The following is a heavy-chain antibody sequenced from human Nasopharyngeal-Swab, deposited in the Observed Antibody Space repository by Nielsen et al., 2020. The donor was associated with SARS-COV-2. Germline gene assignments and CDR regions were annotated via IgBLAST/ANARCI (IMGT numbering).Heavy chain of an antibody. D-gene: IGHD4-17*01. J-gene: IGHJ4*02. CDR3: ARMTTVTIIDY. Sequence: WIRQPPGKALEWLALTYWDDGKRYSPSLKSRLTITKDTSKNQVVLTMTNMDPVDTATHYCARMTTVTIIDYWGQGTLVTVSS. CDR2: TYWDDGK. V-gene: IGHV2-5*02.